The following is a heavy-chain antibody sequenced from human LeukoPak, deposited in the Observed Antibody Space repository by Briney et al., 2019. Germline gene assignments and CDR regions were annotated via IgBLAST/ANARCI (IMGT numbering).Heavy chain of an antibody. V-gene: IGHV5-51*01. J-gene: IGHJ4*02. CDR1: GYSFSSDW. D-gene: IGHD1-26*01. Sequence: GESLKISCKGSGYSFSSDWIGWVRQKPGKGLEWMGIIYPGDSDTRYSPAFQGPVTISVGKSINTAYLQWSSLKASDTAMYFCARTTSGSYYPLWGQGTLVTVSS. CDR3: ARTTSGSYYPL. CDR2: IYPGDSDT.